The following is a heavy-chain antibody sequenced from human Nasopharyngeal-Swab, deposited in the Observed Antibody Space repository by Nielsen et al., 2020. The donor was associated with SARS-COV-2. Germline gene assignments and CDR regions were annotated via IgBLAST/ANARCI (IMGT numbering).Heavy chain of an antibody. CDR2: INHSGST. CDR3: ARGRYSSSWYSY. D-gene: IGHD6-13*01. Sequence: SETLSLTCAVYGGSFSGYYWSWIRQPPGKGLEWIGEINHSGSTNYNPSLKSRVTISVDTSKNQFSLRLSSVTAADTAVYYCARGRYSSSWYSYWGQGTLVTVSS. V-gene: IGHV4-34*01. CDR1: GGSFSGYY. J-gene: IGHJ4*02.